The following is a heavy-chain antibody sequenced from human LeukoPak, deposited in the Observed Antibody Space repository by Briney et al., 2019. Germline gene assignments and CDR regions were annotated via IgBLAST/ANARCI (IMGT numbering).Heavy chain of an antibody. D-gene: IGHD5-18*01. CDR1: GYTFTGYY. Sequence: ASVKVSCKASGYTFTGYYMHWVRQAPGQGLEWMGWINPNSGGTKYAQKFKGRVTMTRDTSISTAYMELSRLRSDDTAVYYCARVDTAMVAGGGDYWGQGTLVTVSS. CDR3: ARVDTAMVAGGGDY. J-gene: IGHJ4*02. CDR2: INPNSGGT. V-gene: IGHV1-2*02.